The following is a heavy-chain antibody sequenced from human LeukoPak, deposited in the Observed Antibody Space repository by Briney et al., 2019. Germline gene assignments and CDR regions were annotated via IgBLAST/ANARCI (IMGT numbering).Heavy chain of an antibody. J-gene: IGHJ4*02. CDR1: GGSFSGYY. CDR3: ARGGWNKFDY. CDR2: INHSGST. D-gene: IGHD1-1*01. Sequence: SETLSLTCAVYGGSFSGYYWSWIRQPPGKGLEWVGEINHSGSTNYNPSLKSRVTISVDTSKNQFSLKLSSVTAADTAVYYCARGGWNKFDYWGQGTLVTVSS. V-gene: IGHV4-34*01.